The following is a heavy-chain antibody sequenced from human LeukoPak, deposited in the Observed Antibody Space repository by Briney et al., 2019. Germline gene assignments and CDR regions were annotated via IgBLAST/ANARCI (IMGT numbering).Heavy chain of an antibody. CDR1: GGSISSSSYY. CDR3: AREARYYYGPDY. J-gene: IGHJ4*02. CDR2: IYYSGST. V-gene: IGHV4-39*02. D-gene: IGHD3-10*01. Sequence: PSETLSLTCTVSGGSISSSSYYWGWIRQPPGKGLEWIGSIYYSGSTYYNPSLKSRVTISVDTSKNQFSLKLSSVTAADTAVYYCAREARYYYGPDYWGQGTLVTVSS.